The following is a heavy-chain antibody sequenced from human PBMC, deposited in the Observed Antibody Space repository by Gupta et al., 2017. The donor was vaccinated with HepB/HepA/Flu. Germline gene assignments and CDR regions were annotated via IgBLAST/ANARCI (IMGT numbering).Heavy chain of an antibody. CDR2: ISDSGTT. J-gene: IGHJ5*01. V-gene: IGHV4-59*08. CDR1: SGSINNYC. Sequence: QVHLQESGPGLLKPSETLSLTCSVSSGSINNYCWTWIRQSPGKGMEWIGNISDSGTTNYNPSLRSRVTITVDTSNNQFFLNLTSVTAADAAVYYCARQSKSDYTNDWYDFWGQGIVVTVSS. D-gene: IGHD2-2*02. CDR3: ARQSKSDYTNDWYDF.